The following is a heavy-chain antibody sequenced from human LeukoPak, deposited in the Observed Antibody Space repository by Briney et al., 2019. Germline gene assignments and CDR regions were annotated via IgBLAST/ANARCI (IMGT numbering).Heavy chain of an antibody. D-gene: IGHD5-18*01. J-gene: IGHJ6*03. V-gene: IGHV4-59*01. CDR3: ARTTEGGYTYDYFYYYYMDV. CDR2: IYYSGST. CDR1: GFTFSGYS. Sequence: GSLRLSCAASGFTFSGYSMNWVRQPPGKGLEWIGYIYYSGSTNYNPSLKSRVTISVDSSKNQFSLKLSSVTAADTAVYYCARTTEGGYTYDYFYYYYMDVWGKGTTVTISS.